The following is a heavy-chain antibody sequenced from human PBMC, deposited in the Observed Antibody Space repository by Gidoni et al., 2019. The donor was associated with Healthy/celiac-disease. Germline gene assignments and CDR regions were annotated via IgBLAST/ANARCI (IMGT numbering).Heavy chain of an antibody. J-gene: IGHJ3*02. CDR1: GFTFCSYP. V-gene: IGHV3-23*01. Sequence: EVQLLESGGGLVQPGGSLRLPCAASGFTFCSYPMSWVRQAPGKGLEWVSAISGSGGSTYYADSVKGRFTISRDNSKNTLYLQMNSLRAEDTAVYYCAKSYSSGYYSPSDAFDIWGQGTMVTVSS. CDR2: ISGSGGST. D-gene: IGHD3-22*01. CDR3: AKSYSSGYYSPSDAFDI.